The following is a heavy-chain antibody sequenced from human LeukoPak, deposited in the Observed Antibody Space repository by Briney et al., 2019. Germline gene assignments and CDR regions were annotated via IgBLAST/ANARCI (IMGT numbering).Heavy chain of an antibody. CDR2: IHHSGGT. Sequence: KPSETLSLTCSVSGGSISGHFWNWIRQPPGKGLEWVGYIHHSGGTNYNPSLKTRVTMSIDTSKNHFSLSLSPVTAADTAVYYCARAPGVEVPAAPDSWGQGTLVTVSS. D-gene: IGHD2-2*01. V-gene: IGHV4-59*11. CDR1: GGSISGHF. J-gene: IGHJ4*02. CDR3: ARAPGVEVPAAPDS.